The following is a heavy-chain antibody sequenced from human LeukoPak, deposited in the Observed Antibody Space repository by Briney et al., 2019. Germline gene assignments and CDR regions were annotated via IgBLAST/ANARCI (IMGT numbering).Heavy chain of an antibody. V-gene: IGHV4-34*01. CDR3: ARGPYDSSGETDY. CDR2: INHSGST. Sequence: SETLSLTCAVYGGSFSGYYWSWIRQPPGKGLEWIGEINHSGSTNYNPSLKSRVTISVDKSKNQFSLKLSSVTAADTAVYYRARGPYDSSGETDYWGQGTLVTVSS. CDR1: GGSFSGYY. D-gene: IGHD3-22*01. J-gene: IGHJ4*02.